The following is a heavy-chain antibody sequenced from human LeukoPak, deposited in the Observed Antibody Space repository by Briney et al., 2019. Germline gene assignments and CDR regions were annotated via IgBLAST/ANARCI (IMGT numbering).Heavy chain of an antibody. CDR1: GYTFTSYD. CDR3: ARGSGIAVADNWFDP. J-gene: IGHJ5*02. D-gene: IGHD6-19*01. V-gene: IGHV1-8*01. CDR2: MNPNSGNT. Sequence: ASVKVSCKASGYTFTSYDINWVRQATGQGLEWMGWMNPNSGNTGYAQKFQGRVTMTTNTSISTAYMELSSLRSEDTAVYYCARGSGIAVADNWFDPWGQGTLVTVSS.